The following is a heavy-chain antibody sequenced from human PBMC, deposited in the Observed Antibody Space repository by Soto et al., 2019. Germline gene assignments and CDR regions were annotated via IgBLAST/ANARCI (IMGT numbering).Heavy chain of an antibody. D-gene: IGHD3-10*01. J-gene: IGHJ4*02. Sequence: PWGSLRLSCVASGFRFSSYAMSLVRQSPGKRLEWVSVISGSDGSTYYADSVKGRFTISRDDSKNTLYLQMNSLRAEDTAVYYCAKDRERYYWYEDYWREGSMFTVSS. V-gene: IGHV3-23*01. CDR1: GFRFSSYA. CDR3: AKDRERYYWYEDY. CDR2: ISGSDGST.